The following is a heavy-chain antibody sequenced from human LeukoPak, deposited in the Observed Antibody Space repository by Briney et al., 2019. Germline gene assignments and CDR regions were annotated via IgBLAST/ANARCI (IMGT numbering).Heavy chain of an antibody. V-gene: IGHV4-4*09. CDR2: IYTSGRT. D-gene: IGHD5-18*01. J-gene: IGHJ4*02. CDR1: GGSISSYY. Sequence: SETLSLTCTVSGGSISSYYWSWIRQPPGKGLEWIGNIYTSGRTNYNPSPKSRVTISVDMSKNQCSLKLTSVTAADTAVYCCARRDSAMVFFDLWGQGTTVTVSS. CDR3: ARRDSAMVFFDL.